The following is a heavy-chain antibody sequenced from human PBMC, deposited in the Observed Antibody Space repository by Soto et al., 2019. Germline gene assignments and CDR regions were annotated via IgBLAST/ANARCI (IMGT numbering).Heavy chain of an antibody. Sequence: TPSLTCAVSGGSISSGGYSWSWIRQPPGKGLEWIGYISHSGSTYYNPSLKSRVTISVDRSKNQFSLKLSSVTAADTAVYYCARGGLLPDYWGQGTLVTVSS. CDR3: ARGGLLPDY. V-gene: IGHV4-30-2*01. J-gene: IGHJ4*02. CDR1: GGSISSGGYS. D-gene: IGHD6-19*01. CDR2: ISHSGST.